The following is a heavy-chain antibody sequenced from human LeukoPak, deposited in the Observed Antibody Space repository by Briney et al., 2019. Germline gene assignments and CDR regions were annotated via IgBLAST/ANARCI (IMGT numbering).Heavy chain of an antibody. Sequence: GGSLRLSCAASGFAFSGYSMSWVRQAPGKGLEWVSFTSSSSSYIYYAESVKGRFTISRDNAKNSLYLQMNSLRAEDTAVYYCARAGAGSYYGGFDYWGQGSLVTVSS. D-gene: IGHD3-10*01. J-gene: IGHJ4*02. CDR3: ARAGAGSYYGGFDY. V-gene: IGHV3-21*01. CDR1: GFAFSGYS. CDR2: TSSSSSYI.